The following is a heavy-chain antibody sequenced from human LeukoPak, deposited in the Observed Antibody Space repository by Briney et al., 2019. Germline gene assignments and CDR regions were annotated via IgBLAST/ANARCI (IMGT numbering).Heavy chain of an antibody. CDR1: GFTFSSYA. J-gene: IGHJ4*02. Sequence: GGSLRLSCAASGFTFSSYAMSWVRQAPGKGLEWVSAISGSGGSTYYADSVKGRFTISRDNSKNMLYLQMNSLRAEDTAVYYCAKTGTPWYYFDYWGQGALVTVSS. D-gene: IGHD6-13*01. V-gene: IGHV3-23*01. CDR3: AKTGTPWYYFDY. CDR2: ISGSGGST.